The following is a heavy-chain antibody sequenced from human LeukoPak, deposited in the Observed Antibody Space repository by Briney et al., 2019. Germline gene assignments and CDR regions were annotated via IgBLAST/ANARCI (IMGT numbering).Heavy chain of an antibody. CDR2: ISYDGSNK. CDR3: AIIDSFDY. Sequence: QPGRSLRLSCAASGFTFSSYAMHWVRQAPGKGLEWVAVISYDGSNKYYADSAKGRFTISRDNSKNTLYLQMNSLRAEDTAVYYCAIIDSFDYWGQGTLVTVSS. CDR1: GFTFSSYA. V-gene: IGHV3-30-3*01. J-gene: IGHJ4*02. D-gene: IGHD1-26*01.